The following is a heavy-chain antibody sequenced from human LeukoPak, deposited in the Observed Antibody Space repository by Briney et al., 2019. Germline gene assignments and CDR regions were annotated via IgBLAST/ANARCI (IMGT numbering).Heavy chain of an antibody. D-gene: IGHD4-17*01. J-gene: IGHJ4*02. CDR2: INTNTGNP. V-gene: IGHV7-4-1*02. Sequence: VASVKVSCKASGYTFTNYFMNWVRQAPGQGLEWMGWINTNTGNPTYAQGFTGRFVFSLDTSVSTAYLQISGLKAEDTAVYYCVRDRDYGTFDYWGQGTLVTVSS. CDR1: GYTFTNYF. CDR3: VRDRDYGTFDY.